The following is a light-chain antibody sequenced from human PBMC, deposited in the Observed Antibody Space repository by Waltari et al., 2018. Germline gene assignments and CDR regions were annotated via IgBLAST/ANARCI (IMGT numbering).Light chain of an antibody. CDR1: NIGSKS. J-gene: IGLJ3*02. V-gene: IGLV3-21*04. CDR3: QVWDDVTDSGV. Sequence: YVLTQPPSVSVDPGKTARLTCGGDNIGSKSINWYQQKPGQAPVLVMFYDSDRPSEISERFSGSNSGNTATLTISWVEAGDEADYHCQVWDDVTDSGVFGGGTKLTVL. CDR2: YDS.